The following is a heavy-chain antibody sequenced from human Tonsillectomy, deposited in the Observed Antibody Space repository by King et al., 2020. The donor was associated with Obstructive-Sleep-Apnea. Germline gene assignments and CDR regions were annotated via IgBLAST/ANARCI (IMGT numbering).Heavy chain of an antibody. CDR3: STESGQSVTGY. Sequence: DVQLVESGGGLVKPGGSLRLSCAASGFTFSNARMSWVRQAPGKGLEWVGRSRSKTDGGTIDYAAPVKGRFAISRDDSKNMLYLQMNSLTTEETAIYFCSTESGQSVTGYWGQGTLVTVSS. CDR1: GFTFSNAR. CDR2: SRSKTDGGTI. D-gene: IGHD1-20*01. J-gene: IGHJ4*02. V-gene: IGHV3-15*01.